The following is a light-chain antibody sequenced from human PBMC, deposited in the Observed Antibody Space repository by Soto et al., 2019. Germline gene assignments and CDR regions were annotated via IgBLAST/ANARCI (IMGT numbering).Light chain of an antibody. J-gene: IGKJ1*01. V-gene: IGKV1-5*03. CDR1: KSISMW. CDR2: KAS. CDR3: QHYNSYSGT. Sequence: DIQMTQSPSTLSASVGDRVTITCRASKSISMWLAWHQQKPGKAPKVLISKASTLESGVPSRFSGIGVGTEFTLTISSLQPDEFATYYCQHYNSYSGTFGQGTKVEIK.